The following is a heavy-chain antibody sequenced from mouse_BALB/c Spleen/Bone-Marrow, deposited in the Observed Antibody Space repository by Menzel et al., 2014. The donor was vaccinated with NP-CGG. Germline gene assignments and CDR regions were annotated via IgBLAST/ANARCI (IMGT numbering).Heavy chain of an antibody. CDR2: IRNKANGYTT. V-gene: IGHV7-3*02. Sequence: EVMLVESGGGLVQPGGSLRLSCATSGFTFTDYYMSWVRQPPGKALEWLGFIRNKANGYTTEYSASVKGRFTISRDNSQSILYLQMNTLRAEDSATCYCARGWITTGFAYWGQGTLVTVSA. CDR1: GFTFTDYY. J-gene: IGHJ3*01. CDR3: ARGWITTGFAY. D-gene: IGHD1-1*01.